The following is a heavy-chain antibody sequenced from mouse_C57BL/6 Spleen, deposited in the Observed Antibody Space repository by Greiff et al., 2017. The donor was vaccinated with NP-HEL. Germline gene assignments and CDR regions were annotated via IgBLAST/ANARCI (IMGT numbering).Heavy chain of an antibody. D-gene: IGHD2-4*01. CDR1: GFTFSSYA. CDR2: ISDGGSYT. V-gene: IGHV5-4*01. J-gene: IGHJ4*01. Sequence: EVNLVESGGGLVKPGGSLKLSCAASGFTFSSYAMSWVRQTPEKRLEWVATISDGGSYTYYPDNVKGRFTISRDNAKNNLYLQMSHLKSEDTAMYYCARDQGDYDGYYAMDYWGQGTSVTVSS. CDR3: ARDQGDYDGYYAMDY.